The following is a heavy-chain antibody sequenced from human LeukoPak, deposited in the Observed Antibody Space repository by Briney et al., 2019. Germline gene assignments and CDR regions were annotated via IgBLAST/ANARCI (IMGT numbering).Heavy chain of an antibody. CDR2: ISSSSSYI. V-gene: IGHV3-21*01. J-gene: IGHJ6*03. CDR3: ARSGFVSWSGYDPAYYMDV. Sequence: PGGSLRLSCAASGFTFSSYSMNWVRQAPGKGLEWVSSISSSSSYIYYADSVKGRFTISRDNAKNSLYLQMNSLRAEDTAVYYCARSGFVSWSGYDPAYYMDVWGKGTTVTVSS. CDR1: GFTFSSYS. D-gene: IGHD3-3*01.